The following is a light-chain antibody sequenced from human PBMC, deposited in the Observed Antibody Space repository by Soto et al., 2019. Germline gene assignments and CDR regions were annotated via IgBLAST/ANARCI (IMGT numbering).Light chain of an antibody. CDR2: AAS. V-gene: IGKV1-9*01. J-gene: IGKJ4*01. CDR3: QHLNSYALT. CDR1: QGISSY. Sequence: DIPLTQSPSFLSASVRDRVTITCRASQGISSYLAWFPQKAGKAPKLLIYAASTLQSGVPSRFSGSGSGTEFTLTVGSLQPEDFATYYCQHLNSYALTFGGGTKVEIK.